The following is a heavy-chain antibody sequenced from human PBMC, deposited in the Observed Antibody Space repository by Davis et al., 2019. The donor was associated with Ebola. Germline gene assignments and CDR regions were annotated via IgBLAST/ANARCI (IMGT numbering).Heavy chain of an antibody. Sequence: GESLKISCAASGFTFSGSAMHLVRQASGKGLEWVGRIRSKAHNYATAYAASVKGRFTISRDESKNTAYLQMNSLTSEDTAVYYCTRSPGYSSSHVPGDYFDYWGQGTLVTVSS. CDR1: GFTFSGSA. J-gene: IGHJ4*02. D-gene: IGHD6-13*01. CDR2: IRSKAHNYAT. V-gene: IGHV3-73*01. CDR3: TRSPGYSSSHVPGDYFDY.